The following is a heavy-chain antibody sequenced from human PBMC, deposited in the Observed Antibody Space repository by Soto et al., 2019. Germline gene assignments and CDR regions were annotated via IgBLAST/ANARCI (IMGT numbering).Heavy chain of an antibody. CDR2: IYYSGST. V-gene: IGHV4-31*03. CDR1: GGSISSGGYY. D-gene: IGHD3-22*01. CDR3: RRPRYYSDTCGSYSGAAFDI. Sequence: SETLSLTCTVSGGSISSGGYYWSWIRQHQGKGLEWIGYIYYSGSTYYNPSLKSRVTTSVDTSKNQFSLKLSSVTAADTAVYYSRRPRYYSDTCGSYSGAAFDIWAQGTMVTVS. J-gene: IGHJ3*02.